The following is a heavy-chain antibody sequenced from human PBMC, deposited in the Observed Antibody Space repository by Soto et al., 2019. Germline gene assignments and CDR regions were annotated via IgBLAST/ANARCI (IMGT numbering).Heavy chain of an antibody. Sequence: SETLSLTCAVYGGSFSGYYWSWIRQPPGKGLEWIGEINHSGSTNYNPSLKSRVTISVDTSKNQFSLKLSSVTAADTAVYYCARGHGSGSYYLGYWGQGTLVTVSS. CDR1: GGSFSGYY. J-gene: IGHJ4*02. CDR2: INHSGST. D-gene: IGHD3-10*01. CDR3: ARGHGSGSYYLGY. V-gene: IGHV4-34*01.